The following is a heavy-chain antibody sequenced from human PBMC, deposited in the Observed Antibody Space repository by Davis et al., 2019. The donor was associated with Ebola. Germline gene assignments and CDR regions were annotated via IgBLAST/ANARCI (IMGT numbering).Heavy chain of an antibody. CDR1: GFSFSTCA. D-gene: IGHD4-17*01. V-gene: IGHV3-53*01. J-gene: IGHJ4*02. CDR2: IYSGGST. Sequence: GESLKISCAASGFSFSTCAMNWVRQAPGKGLEWVSVIYSGGSTYYADSVKGRFTISRDNSKNTLYLQMNSLRAEDTAVYYCARINPTRLGDPVDYWGQGTLVTVSS. CDR3: ARINPTRLGDPVDY.